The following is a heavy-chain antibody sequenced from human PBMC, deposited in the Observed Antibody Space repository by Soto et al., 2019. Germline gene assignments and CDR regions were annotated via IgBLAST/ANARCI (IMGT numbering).Heavy chain of an antibody. CDR1: GGTFSSYT. D-gene: IGHD2-15*01. CDR3: ARYCSGGRCYQNRYYYYYGMDV. J-gene: IGHJ6*02. Sequence: ASVKVSCKASGGTFSSYTISWVRQAPGQGLEWMGRIIPILGIANYAQKFQGRVTITADKSTSTAYMELSSLRSEDTAVYYCARYCSGGRCYQNRYYYYYGMDVWGQGTTVTVSS. CDR2: IIPILGIA. V-gene: IGHV1-69*02.